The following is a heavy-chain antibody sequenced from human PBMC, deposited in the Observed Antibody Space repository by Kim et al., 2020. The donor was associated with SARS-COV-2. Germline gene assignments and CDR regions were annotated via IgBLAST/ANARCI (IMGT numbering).Heavy chain of an antibody. J-gene: IGHJ4*02. CDR2: IWHAGTT. CDR1: GYSISSGYL. D-gene: IGHD1-20*01. Sequence: SETLSLTCTVSGYSISSGYLWGWIRQPPGKGLEWIGSIWHAGTTYYNPSLKSRVSLSVDTSKNQFFLKLSSVTAADTAMYYCARGWAITEPSLENWGQGTLVIVSS. V-gene: IGHV4-38-2*02. CDR3: ARGWAITEPSLEN.